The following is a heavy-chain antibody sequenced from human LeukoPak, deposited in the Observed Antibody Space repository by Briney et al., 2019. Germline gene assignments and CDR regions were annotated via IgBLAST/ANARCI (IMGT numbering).Heavy chain of an antibody. Sequence: NTSETLSLTCTVSGGYISSYYWSWIRQPPGKGLEWIGYIYYSGSTNYNPSLKSRVTISVDTSKNQFSLKLSSVTAADTAVYYCTRDNFRNGYYMDVWGKGTTVTVSS. CDR2: IYYSGST. J-gene: IGHJ6*03. D-gene: IGHD2-8*01. CDR3: TRDNFRNGYYMDV. V-gene: IGHV4-59*01. CDR1: GGYISSYY.